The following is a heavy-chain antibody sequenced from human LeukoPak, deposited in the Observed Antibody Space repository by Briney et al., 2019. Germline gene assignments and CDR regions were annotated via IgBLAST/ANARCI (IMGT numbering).Heavy chain of an antibody. CDR3: ARFDYGDSIGYFDY. CDR1: GGSFSGYY. Sequence: PSETLSLTCAVYGGSFSGYYWSWIRQPPGKGLEWIGEINHSGSTNYNPSLKSRVTISVDTSKNQFSLKLSSVTAADTAVYYCARFDYGDSIGYFDYWGQGTLVTVSS. D-gene: IGHD4-17*01. V-gene: IGHV4-34*01. CDR2: INHSGST. J-gene: IGHJ4*02.